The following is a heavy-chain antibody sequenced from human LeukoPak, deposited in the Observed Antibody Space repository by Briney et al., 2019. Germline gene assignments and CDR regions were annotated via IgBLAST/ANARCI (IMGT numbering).Heavy chain of an antibody. Sequence: SETLSLTCTVSGGSISSYYWSWIRQPPGKGLEWIGYIYYSGSTNYNPSLKRRVTISVDTSKNQFFLKLSSVTAADTAVYYCARDSDYGDLDYWGQGTLVTVSS. CDR1: GGSISSYY. CDR3: ARDSDYGDLDY. CDR2: IYYSGST. D-gene: IGHD4-17*01. J-gene: IGHJ4*02. V-gene: IGHV4-59*01.